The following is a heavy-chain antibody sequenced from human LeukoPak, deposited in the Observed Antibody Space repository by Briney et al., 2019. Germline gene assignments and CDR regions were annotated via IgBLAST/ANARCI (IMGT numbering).Heavy chain of an antibody. CDR2: IYYSGST. V-gene: IGHV4-39*01. CDR1: GGSISSSSYY. D-gene: IGHD3-22*01. Sequence: SETLSLTCTVPGGSISSSSYYWGWIRQPPGKGLEWLGRIYYSGSTYYNPSLKSRVTISVDTSKNQFSLKLSSVTAADTAVYYCARLSTGKRYYYDSSGYYTNFDYWGQGTLVTVSS. J-gene: IGHJ4*02. CDR3: ARLSTGKRYYYDSSGYYTNFDY.